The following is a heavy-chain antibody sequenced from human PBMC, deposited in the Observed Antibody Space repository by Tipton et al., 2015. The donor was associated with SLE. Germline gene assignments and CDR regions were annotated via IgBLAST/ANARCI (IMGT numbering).Heavy chain of an antibody. J-gene: IGHJ5*02. D-gene: IGHD3-10*01. V-gene: IGHV4-59*08. Sequence: LRLSCTVSGGSISSYYWSWIRQPPGKGLEWIGYIYYSGSTNYNPSLKSRVTISVATSKNQFSLKLSSVTAADTAVHYCARHVTYYGSGRVWFDPWGQGTLVTVSS. CDR3: ARHVTYYGSGRVWFDP. CDR1: GGSISSYY. CDR2: IYYSGST.